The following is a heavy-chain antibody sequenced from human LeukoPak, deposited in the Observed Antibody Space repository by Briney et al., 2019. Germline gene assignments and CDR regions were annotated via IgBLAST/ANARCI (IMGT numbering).Heavy chain of an antibody. Sequence: ASVKVSCKASGGTFSSYAISWVRQAPGQGLEWMGGIIPIFGTANYAQKFQGRATITADESTSTAYMELSSLRSEDTAVYYCAKDPIGVAAKRGLDYWGQGTLVTVSS. D-gene: IGHD6-19*01. J-gene: IGHJ4*02. CDR3: AKDPIGVAAKRGLDY. CDR2: IIPIFGTA. V-gene: IGHV1-69*13. CDR1: GGTFSSYA.